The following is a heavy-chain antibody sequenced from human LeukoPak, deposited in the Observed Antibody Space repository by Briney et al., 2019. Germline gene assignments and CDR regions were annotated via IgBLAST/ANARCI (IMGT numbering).Heavy chain of an antibody. D-gene: IGHD1-14*01. J-gene: IGHJ6*03. CDR1: GFTFSSCA. V-gene: IGHV3-30-3*01. CDR3: ARAGAEYYYYYYMDV. CDR2: ISYDVSNK. Sequence: GGSLRLSCAASGFTFSSCAIHWVRQAPGKGLEWVAVISYDVSNKYYADSVKGRFTISRDNSKNTLYLQMNSLRAEDTAVYYSARAGAEYYYYYYMDVWGKGTTVTVSS.